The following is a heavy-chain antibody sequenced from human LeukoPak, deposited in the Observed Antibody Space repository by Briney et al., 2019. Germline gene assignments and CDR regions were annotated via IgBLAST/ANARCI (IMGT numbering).Heavy chain of an antibody. V-gene: IGHV3-21*01. CDR2: ISSSSSHI. Sequence: KPGGSLRLSCAASGFTFSSYNMNWVRQAPGKGLEWVSSISSSSSHIYYADSVKGRFTISRDNAKNSLYLQMNSLRAEDTAVYYCAVSLRYFDWLFSQGFDYWGQGTLVTVSS. J-gene: IGHJ4*02. D-gene: IGHD3-9*01. CDR3: AVSLRYFDWLFSQGFDY. CDR1: GFTFSSYN.